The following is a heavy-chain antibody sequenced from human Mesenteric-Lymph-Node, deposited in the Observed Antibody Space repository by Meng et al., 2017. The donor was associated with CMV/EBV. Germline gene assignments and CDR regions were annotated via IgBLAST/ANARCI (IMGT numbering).Heavy chain of an antibody. CDR3: ARGYCSSTSCYWRGNWFDP. CDR2: SNPNSGGT. J-gene: IGHJ5*02. D-gene: IGHD2-2*01. CDR1: GYTFTGYY. Sequence: ASVKVSCKASGYTFTGYYVHWVRLAPGQGLDWMGWSNPNSGGTHHAQKFQGRVTMTSDTSSTTAYMELSGLRSDDTAVYYCARGYCSSTSCYWRGNWFDPWGQGTLVTVSS. V-gene: IGHV1-2*02.